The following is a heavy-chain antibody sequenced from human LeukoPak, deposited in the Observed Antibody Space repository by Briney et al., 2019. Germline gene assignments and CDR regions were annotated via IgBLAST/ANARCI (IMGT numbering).Heavy chain of an antibody. J-gene: IGHJ5*02. D-gene: IGHD6-13*01. Sequence: EASVTVSCQASGYTFTGYYMHWVRQAPGQGLEWMGWINPNSGGTNYVHKFQGRVTMTRDTSISTAYMELSRLRSEDTAVYYCARVRGYRDWFDPWGQGTLVTVSS. CDR3: ARVRGYRDWFDP. CDR2: INPNSGGT. V-gene: IGHV1-2*07. CDR1: GYTFTGYY.